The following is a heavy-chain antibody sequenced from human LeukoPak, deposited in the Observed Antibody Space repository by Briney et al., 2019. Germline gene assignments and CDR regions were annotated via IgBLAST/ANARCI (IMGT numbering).Heavy chain of an antibody. V-gene: IGHV1-8*03. CDR1: GYTFTSYD. CDR2: MNPNSGNT. J-gene: IGHJ3*02. Sequence: ASVKVSCKASGYTFTSYDINWVRQATGQGREWMGWMNPNSGNTGYAQKFQGRVTITRNTSISTAYMELSSLRSEDTAVYYCARDLHCSGGSCYSEHAFDIWGQGTMVTVSS. D-gene: IGHD2-15*01. CDR3: ARDLHCSGGSCYSEHAFDI.